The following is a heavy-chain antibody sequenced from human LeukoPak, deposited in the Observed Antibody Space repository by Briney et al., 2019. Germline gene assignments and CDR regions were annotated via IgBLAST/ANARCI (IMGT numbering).Heavy chain of an antibody. Sequence: ASVKVSCKASGYTFTSYYMHWVRQAPGQGLEWMGIINPSGGSTSYAQKFQGRVTMTRDTSTSTVYMELSSLRSEDTAIFYCARAASYGAFDIWGQGTMVTVSS. CDR2: INPSGGST. CDR1: GYTFTSYY. J-gene: IGHJ3*02. D-gene: IGHD1-26*01. CDR3: ARAASYGAFDI. V-gene: IGHV1-46*01.